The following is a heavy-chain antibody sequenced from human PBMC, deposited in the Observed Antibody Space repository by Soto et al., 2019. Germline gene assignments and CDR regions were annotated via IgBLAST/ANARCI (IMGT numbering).Heavy chain of an antibody. CDR3: ANGGRQWMGTSGFNY. CDR1: GFTFSDYA. Sequence: VQLVESGGGVVQPGRSLRLSCAASGFTFSDYAMHWVRQAPGKGLEWVAVVSHDGRNTHYADSVKGRFTISRDSSKNTGQMELTSMRAADTAVYYGANGGRQWMGTSGFNYWGQGALVTVSS. J-gene: IGHJ4*02. D-gene: IGHD6-19*01. CDR2: VSHDGRNT. V-gene: IGHV3-30*18.